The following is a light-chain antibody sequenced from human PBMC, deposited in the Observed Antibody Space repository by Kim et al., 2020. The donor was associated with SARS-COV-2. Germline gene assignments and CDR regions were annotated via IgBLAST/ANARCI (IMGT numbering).Light chain of an antibody. CDR3: QHHRSTPPMYT. CDR2: GSS. CDR1: QSVRNNY. Sequence: EIVLTQSPGTLSLSPGERATLSCRASQSVRNNYLAWYQQKPGQAPRLLITGSSSSATGIPDTFSCSGSGTGFTFTISSQEPEVDDVYYCQHHRSTPPMYTFGQGTKLEI. V-gene: IGKV3-20*01. J-gene: IGKJ2*01.